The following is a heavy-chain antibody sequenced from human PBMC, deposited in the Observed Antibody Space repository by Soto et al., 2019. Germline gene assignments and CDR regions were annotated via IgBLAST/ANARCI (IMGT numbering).Heavy chain of an antibody. J-gene: IGHJ4*02. CDR2: INHSGST. CDR1: GGSFSGYY. V-gene: IGHV4-34*01. CDR3: ARKLYYYGSGSYSPFDY. Sequence: PSETLSLTCAVYGGSFSGYYWSWIRQPPGKGLEWIGEINHSGSTNYNPSLKSRVTISVDTSKNQFSLKLSSLTAADTAVYYCARKLYYYGSGSYSPFDYWGQGTLVTVSS. D-gene: IGHD3-10*01.